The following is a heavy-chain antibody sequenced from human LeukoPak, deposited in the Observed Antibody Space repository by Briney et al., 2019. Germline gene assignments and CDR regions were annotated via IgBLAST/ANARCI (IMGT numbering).Heavy chain of an antibody. V-gene: IGHV1-2*06. CDR2: IDPNTGDT. D-gene: IGHD3-10*01. CDR1: GQSLTGYF. Sequence: ASVKVSCKASGQSLTGYFIHWVRRAPGQGLEWVGRIDPNTGDTIYAQNFQGRVTVTSATSISTAYMELSRLTSDDTAVYFCARLGLHGSGTCYFFDYWGQGTLVTVSS. J-gene: IGHJ4*02. CDR3: ARLGLHGSGTCYFFDY.